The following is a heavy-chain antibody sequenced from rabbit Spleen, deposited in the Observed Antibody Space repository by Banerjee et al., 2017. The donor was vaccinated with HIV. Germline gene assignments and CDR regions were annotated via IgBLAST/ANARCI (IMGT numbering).Heavy chain of an antibody. D-gene: IGHD4-1*01. J-gene: IGHJ3*01. Sequence: QEQLEESGGDLVKPEGSLTLTCKASGFSFSNGYVMCWVRQAPGKGLEWITCINMVTGKSVYASWAKGRFTISSDNAQSTVDLKMTSLTAADTATYFCARAIVPWLGLTRLDLWGPGTLVTVS. CDR2: INMVTGKS. CDR1: GFSFSNGYV. CDR3: ARAIVPWLGLTRLDL. V-gene: IGHV1S45*01.